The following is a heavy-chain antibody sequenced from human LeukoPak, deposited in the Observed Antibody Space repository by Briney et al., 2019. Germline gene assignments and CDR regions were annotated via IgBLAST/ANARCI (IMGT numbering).Heavy chain of an antibody. D-gene: IGHD6-6*01. CDR3: ASGSSSSLFDI. CDR1: GASISSGDYY. Sequence: SETLSLTCTVSGASISSGDYYWSWIRQPPGKGLEWIGYIYYSGSTYYNPSLKSRVTISVDTSKNQFSLKLSSVTAAVTAVYYCASGSSSSLFDIWGQGTMVTVSS. V-gene: IGHV4-30-4*08. CDR2: IYYSGST. J-gene: IGHJ3*02.